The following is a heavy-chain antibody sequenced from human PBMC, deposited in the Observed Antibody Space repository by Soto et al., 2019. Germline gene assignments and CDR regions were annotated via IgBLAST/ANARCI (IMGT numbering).Heavy chain of an antibody. CDR3: ARGLRTGNYGMDV. Sequence: QEQLLQSGAEVRKPGSSVKVSCKASGGTFNNYAVSWVRQAPGQGLEWMGGIIPMFETVNYAQRFQGRLTIAADESTSTAYMELTSLTSADTAIYFCARGLRTGNYGMDVWGQGTTVTVSS. D-gene: IGHD2-15*01. CDR1: GGTFNNYA. J-gene: IGHJ6*02. CDR2: IIPMFETV. V-gene: IGHV1-69*01.